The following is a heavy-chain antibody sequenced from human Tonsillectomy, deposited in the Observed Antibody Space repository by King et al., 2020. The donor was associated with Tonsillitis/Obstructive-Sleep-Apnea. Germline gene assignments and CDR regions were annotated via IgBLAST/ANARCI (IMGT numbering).Heavy chain of an antibody. CDR1: GYTFTSYY. V-gene: IGHV1-46*01. J-gene: IGHJ5*02. Sequence: VQLVESGAEVKKPGASVKVSCKASGYTFTSYYMHWVRQAPGQGLEWMGIINPSGGSTSYAQKFQGRVTMTRDTSTSTVYMELSSLRSEDTAVYYCARGPPRLHRGHWFDPWGQGTLVTVSS. CDR3: ARGPPRLHRGHWFDP. CDR2: INPSGGST. D-gene: IGHD4-11*01.